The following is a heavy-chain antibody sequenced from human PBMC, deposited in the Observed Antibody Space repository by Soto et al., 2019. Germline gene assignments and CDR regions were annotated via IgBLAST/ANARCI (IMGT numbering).Heavy chain of an antibody. CDR2: IKNKANSYTT. Sequence: VQLVESGGGLVQPGGSLRLSCAASGFIFSDHYMDWVRQAPGKGLEWVGRIKNKANSYTTEYAAYVKGRFTIARDDSKNSLYLQMNSLNTEDTAFYYCTSISLVGATVGWYVDYCGQGTLLTVSS. CDR1: GFIFSDHY. V-gene: IGHV3-72*01. J-gene: IGHJ4*02. CDR3: TSISLVGATVGWYVDY. D-gene: IGHD1-26*01.